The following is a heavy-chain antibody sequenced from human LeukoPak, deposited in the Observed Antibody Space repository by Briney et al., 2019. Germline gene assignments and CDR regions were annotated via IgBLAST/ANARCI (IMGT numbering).Heavy chain of an antibody. D-gene: IGHD4-17*01. CDR3: ARGLRYGDYLAPLDY. J-gene: IGHJ4*02. Sequence: ASVKVSCKASGYTFTSYGISWVRQAPGQGLEWMAWISGYNGNTKYAQKLQGRVTMTTDTSTSTAYMEVRSLRSDDTAVYYCARGLRYGDYLAPLDYWGQGTLVTVSS. CDR1: GYTFTSYG. CDR2: ISGYNGNT. V-gene: IGHV1-18*01.